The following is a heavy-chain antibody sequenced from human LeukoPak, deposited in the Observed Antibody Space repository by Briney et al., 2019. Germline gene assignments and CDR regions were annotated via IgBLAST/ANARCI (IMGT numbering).Heavy chain of an antibody. CDR2: IKQDGSEK. CDR1: GFTFSSYW. Sequence: GGSLRLSCAASGFTFSSYWMSWVRQAPGKGLEWVANIKQDGSEKYYVDSVKGRFTISRDNAKNSLYLQMNSLRAEDTAVYYCARAGERYQLLSAFDYWGQGTLVTVSS. D-gene: IGHD2-2*01. J-gene: IGHJ4*02. V-gene: IGHV3-7*01. CDR3: ARAGERYQLLSAFDY.